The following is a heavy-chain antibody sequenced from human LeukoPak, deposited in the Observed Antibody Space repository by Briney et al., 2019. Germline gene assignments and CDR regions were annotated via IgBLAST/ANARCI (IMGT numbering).Heavy chain of an antibody. J-gene: IGHJ4*02. CDR2: ISAYNGNT. Sequence: GASVKVSCKASGYTFTSYGISWVRQAPGQGLEWMGWISAYNGNTNYAQRVQGRVTMTTDTSTSTAYMELRSLRSDDTAVCYCARDVDTSMAYYFDCWGQGTLVTVSS. D-gene: IGHD5-18*01. CDR3: ARDVDTSMAYYFDC. CDR1: GYTFTSYG. V-gene: IGHV1-18*01.